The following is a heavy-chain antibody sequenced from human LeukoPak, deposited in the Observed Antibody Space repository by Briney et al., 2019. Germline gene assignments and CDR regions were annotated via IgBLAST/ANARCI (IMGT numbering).Heavy chain of an antibody. CDR1: GFTFSSYA. D-gene: IGHD3-3*01. Sequence: GGSLRLSCAASGFTFSSYAMSWVRQAPGKGLEWVANIKQDGSEQYHVDSVRGRFTMSRDNTKNIVFLQMDSLRVEDTAVYYCARVSRSAYYGKYWGQGTTVTVSS. CDR2: IKQDGSEQ. CDR3: ARVSRSAYYGKY. J-gene: IGHJ4*02. V-gene: IGHV3-7*01.